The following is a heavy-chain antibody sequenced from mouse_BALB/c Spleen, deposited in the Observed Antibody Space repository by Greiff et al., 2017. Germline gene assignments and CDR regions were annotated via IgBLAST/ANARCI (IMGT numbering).Heavy chain of an antibody. CDR2: INTYTGEP. J-gene: IGHJ2*01. CDR1: GYTFTNYG. CDR3: ARGGRIPGDY. Sequence: VQRVESGPELKKPGETVKISCKASGYTFTNYGMNWVKQAPGKGLKWMGWINTYTGEPTYADDFKGRFAFSLETSASTAYLQINNLKNEDTATYFCARGGRIPGDYWGQGTTLTVSS. V-gene: IGHV9-3-1*01.